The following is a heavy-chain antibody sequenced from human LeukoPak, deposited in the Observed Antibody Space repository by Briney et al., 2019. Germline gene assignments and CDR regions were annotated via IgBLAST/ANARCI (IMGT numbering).Heavy chain of an antibody. CDR3: ARRIREGIAASQYFQH. CDR1: GGSISSSSYY. V-gene: IGHV4-39*01. J-gene: IGHJ1*01. Sequence: SETLSLTCTVSGGSISSSSYYWGWIRQPPGKGLEWIGSIYYSGSTYYNPSLKSRVTISVDTSKNQFSLKLSSVTAADTAVYYCARRIREGIAASQYFQHWGQGTLVTVSS. CDR2: IYYSGST. D-gene: IGHD6-13*01.